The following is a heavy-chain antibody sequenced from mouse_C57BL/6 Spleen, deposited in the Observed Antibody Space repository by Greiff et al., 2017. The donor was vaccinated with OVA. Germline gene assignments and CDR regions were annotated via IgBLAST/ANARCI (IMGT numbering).Heavy chain of an antibody. CDR1: GFSLSTSGMG. D-gene: IGHD1-1*01. Sequence: QVTLKVSGPGILQSSQTLSLTCSFSGFSLSTSGMGVSWIRQPSGKGLEWLAHIYWDDDKRYNPSLKSRLTLSKDTSRNQVFLKITSVDTADTATYYCARRGTTVVASYWYFDVWGTGTTVTVSS. V-gene: IGHV8-12*01. J-gene: IGHJ1*03. CDR3: ARRGTTVVASYWYFDV. CDR2: IYWDDDK.